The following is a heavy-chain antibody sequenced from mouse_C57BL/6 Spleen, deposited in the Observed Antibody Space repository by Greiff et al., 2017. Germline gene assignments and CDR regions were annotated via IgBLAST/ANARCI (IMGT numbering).Heavy chain of an antibody. J-gene: IGHJ3*01. CDR3: ANEYDGTPFAY. D-gene: IGHD2-4*01. CDR1: GFTFSSYA. CDR2: ISDGGSYT. V-gene: IGHV5-4*01. Sequence: EVQGVESGGGLVKPGGSLKLSCAASGFTFSSYAMSWVRQTPEKRLEWVATISDGGSYTYYPDNVTGRFTISRANAKNNLYLQMSHLKSEDTAMYYCANEYDGTPFAYWGQGTLVTVSA.